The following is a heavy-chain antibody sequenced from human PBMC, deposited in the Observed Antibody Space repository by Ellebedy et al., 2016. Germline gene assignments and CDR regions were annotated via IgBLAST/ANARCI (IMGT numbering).Heavy chain of an antibody. CDR1: GFTFSNAW. V-gene: IGHV3-15*01. D-gene: IGHD5-18*01. CDR2: IKSKTDGGAA. Sequence: GESLKISCAASGFTFSNAWMNWVRQAPGKGLEWVGRIKSKTDGGAADYAAPVKGRFTISRDDSPNTLYLQMNSLKTEDTAVYFCTTVYRYNYDSVWGQGTLVTVSS. J-gene: IGHJ4*02. CDR3: TTVYRYNYDSV.